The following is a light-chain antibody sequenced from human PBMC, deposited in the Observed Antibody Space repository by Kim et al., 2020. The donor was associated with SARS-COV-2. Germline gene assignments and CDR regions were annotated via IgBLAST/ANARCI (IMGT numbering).Light chain of an antibody. Sequence: LTQPPSVSVSPGQTASITCSGDRLGDKYACWYQQKPGQSPVLVIYQDSKRPSGIPERFSGSNSGNTATLTISGTQAMDEADYYCQAWDSSTGVFGGGTKLTVL. CDR2: QDS. CDR3: QAWDSSTGV. J-gene: IGLJ3*02. CDR1: RLGDKY. V-gene: IGLV3-1*01.